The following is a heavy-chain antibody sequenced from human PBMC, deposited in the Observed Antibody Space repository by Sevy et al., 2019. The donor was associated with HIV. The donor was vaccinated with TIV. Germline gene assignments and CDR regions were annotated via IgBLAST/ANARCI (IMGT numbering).Heavy chain of an antibody. CDR3: ITDPGYRGYDEEVINYYYYGMDV. D-gene: IGHD5-12*01. Sequence: GGSLRLSCAASGFTFSSAWMSWVRRAPEKGLEWVGHHKSEIDGGAIDYAAPVKGRFRISREDSKNTVYLQMNSLKTEDIAVYYCITDPGYRGYDEEVINYYYYGMDVWGQGTTVTVSS. V-gene: IGHV3-15*01. J-gene: IGHJ6*02. CDR2: HKSEIDGGAI. CDR1: GFTFSSAW.